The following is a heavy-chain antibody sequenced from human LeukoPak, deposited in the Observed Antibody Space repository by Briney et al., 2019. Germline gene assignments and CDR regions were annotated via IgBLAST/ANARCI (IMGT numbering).Heavy chain of an antibody. Sequence: GGSLRLSCAASGFTFSRSWMSWVRQAPGKGLEWVANIKQDGSEKYYVDSVKGRFTISRDNAKNSLYLQMNSLRAEDTAVYYCTGARFDPWGQGTLVAVSS. J-gene: IGHJ5*02. CDR2: IKQDGSEK. V-gene: IGHV3-7*04. D-gene: IGHD6-6*01. CDR1: GFTFSRSW. CDR3: TGARFDP.